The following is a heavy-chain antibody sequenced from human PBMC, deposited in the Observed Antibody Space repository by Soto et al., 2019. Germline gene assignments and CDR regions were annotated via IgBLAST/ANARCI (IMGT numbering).Heavy chain of an antibody. V-gene: IGHV3-7*01. CDR1: GFTFSSYW. CDR3: ARITAGGRRWDV. D-gene: IGHD6-13*01. Sequence: EVQLVESGGGLVQPGGSLRLSCVDSGFTFSSYWMSWVRQAPVKGLEWVGNIKQDGSEENYVDSVKGRFTISRDNAQNSMYLQLNSLRADVTTLYYCARITAGGRRWDVWGQGTTVVVSS. J-gene: IGHJ6*02. CDR2: IKQDGSEE.